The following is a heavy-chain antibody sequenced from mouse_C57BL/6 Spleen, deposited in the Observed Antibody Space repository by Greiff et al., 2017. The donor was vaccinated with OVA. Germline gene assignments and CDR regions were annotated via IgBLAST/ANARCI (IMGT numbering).Heavy chain of an antibody. V-gene: IGHV10-1*01. CDR1: GFSFNTYA. CDR2: IRSKSNNYAT. J-gene: IGHJ2*01. Sequence: DVMLVESGGGLVQPKGSLKLSCAASGFSFNTYAMNWVRQAPGTGLEWVARIRSKSNNYATYYADSVKDRFTISRDDSESMLYLQMNNLKTENTALYCCVRQGAGVDYWGQVTTLTVSS. CDR3: VRQGAGVDY.